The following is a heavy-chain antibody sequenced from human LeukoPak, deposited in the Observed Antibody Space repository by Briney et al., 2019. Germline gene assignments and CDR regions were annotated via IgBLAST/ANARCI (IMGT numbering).Heavy chain of an antibody. J-gene: IGHJ4*02. V-gene: IGHV1-8*01. CDR3: AASPYCGGDCYSRGDY. CDR1: GYTFTSYD. D-gene: IGHD2-21*02. CDR2: MNPNSGNT. Sequence: ASVKVSCKASGYTFTSYDINWVRQATGQGLEWMGWMNPNSGNTGYAQKFQGRVTMTRNTSISTAYMELSSLRSEDTAVYYCAASPYCGGDCYSRGDYWGQGTLVTVSS.